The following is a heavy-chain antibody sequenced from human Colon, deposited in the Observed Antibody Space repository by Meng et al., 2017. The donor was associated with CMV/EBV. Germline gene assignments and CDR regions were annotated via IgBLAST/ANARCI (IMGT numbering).Heavy chain of an antibody. CDR2: IYYSGST. D-gene: IGHD4-11*01. Sequence: SETLSLTCTVSGCSTSSSSYYWGWILQPPGKGREWIGSIYYSGSTYYNAYLKSRVTISVDTSKNQFSLKLSSVTAADTAVYDCARSYGNDEGWFDPWGQGTLVTVSS. J-gene: IGHJ5*02. V-gene: IGHV4-39*07. CDR3: ARSYGNDEGWFDP. CDR1: GCSTSSSSYY.